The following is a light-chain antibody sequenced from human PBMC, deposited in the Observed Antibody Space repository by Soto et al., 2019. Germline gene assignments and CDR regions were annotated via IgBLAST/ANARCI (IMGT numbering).Light chain of an antibody. CDR1: SSDVGYYNY. Sequence: QSALTQPASVSGSPGQSITISCTGTSSDVGYYNYVCWYQQHPGKAPKLMISEVTSRPSGVSNRFSGSKSGNTASLTISGLQAEDEADYYCSSYTSSSTYVFGTGTKVTVL. CDR3: SSYTSSSTYV. CDR2: EVT. J-gene: IGLJ1*01. V-gene: IGLV2-14*01.